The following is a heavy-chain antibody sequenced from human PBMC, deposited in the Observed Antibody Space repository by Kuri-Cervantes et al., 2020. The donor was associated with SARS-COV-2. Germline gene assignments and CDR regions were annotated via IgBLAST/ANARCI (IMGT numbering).Heavy chain of an antibody. CDR2: ISYDGSNK. D-gene: IGHD3-10*01. CDR1: GFTFSSYG. CDR3: AKGSLYYYGSGGGDY. V-gene: IGHV3-30*18. Sequence: GGSLRLSCAASGFTFSSYGMHWVRQAPGKGLEWVAVISYDGSNKYYADSVKGRFTISRDNSKNTLYLQMNSLRAEDTAVYYCAKGSLYYYGSGGGDYWGQGTLVTVSS. J-gene: IGHJ4*02.